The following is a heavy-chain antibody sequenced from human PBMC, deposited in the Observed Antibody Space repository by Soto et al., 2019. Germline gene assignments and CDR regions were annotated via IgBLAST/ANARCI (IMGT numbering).Heavy chain of an antibody. V-gene: IGHV3-23*01. CDR3: AKDRVPARKDVDY. CDR2: ISGSGGST. J-gene: IGHJ4*02. D-gene: IGHD2-2*01. Sequence: VQLLESGGGLVQPGGSLRLSCAASGFTFSSYAMNWVRQAPGKGVEWASGISGSGGSTYYAGSVKGRFTITRDNSKNTLYLQMDSLRPEDTAVYNCAKDRVPARKDVDYWGQGTLVTVSS. CDR1: GFTFSSYA.